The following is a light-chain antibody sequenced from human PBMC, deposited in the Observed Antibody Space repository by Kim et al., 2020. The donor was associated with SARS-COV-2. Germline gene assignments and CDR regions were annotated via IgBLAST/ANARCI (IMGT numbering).Light chain of an antibody. Sequence: EIVTTQSPATLSVSPGERPTLSCRASQSVRSSLAWYQQRPGQAPRLLIYDASIRATGVPARFTGSGSGTEFTLTISSLQSEDFAVYFCQQYYTWSALTFGGGTKVDIK. V-gene: IGKV3D-15*01. CDR3: QQYYTWSALT. J-gene: IGKJ4*01. CDR2: DAS. CDR1: QSVRSS.